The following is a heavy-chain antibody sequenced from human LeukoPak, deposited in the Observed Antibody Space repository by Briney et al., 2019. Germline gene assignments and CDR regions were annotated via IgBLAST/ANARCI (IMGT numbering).Heavy chain of an antibody. J-gene: IGHJ4*02. CDR1: GGSFSGYY. Sequence: SETLSLTCAVYGGSFSGYYWSWIRQPPGKGLEWIGEINHSGSTNYNPPLKSRVTISVDTSKNQFSLKLSSVTAADTAVYYCARGLGSYWGQGTLVTVSS. CDR3: ARGLGSY. V-gene: IGHV4-34*01. CDR2: INHSGST.